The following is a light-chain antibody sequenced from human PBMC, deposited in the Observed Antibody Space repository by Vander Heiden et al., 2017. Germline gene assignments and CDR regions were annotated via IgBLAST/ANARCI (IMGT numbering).Light chain of an antibody. CDR2: DAS. CDR3: QQRSNFIT. Sequence: EIVLTQSPATLSLSPGERATLSCRASQSVSSYLAWYQQKPGQAPRLLIYDASNWATGIPARFSGSGSGTDFTRTSSSRECEDFAGYYCQQRSNFITFGQGTQMEIK. CDR1: QSVSSY. V-gene: IGKV3-11*01. J-gene: IGKJ5*01.